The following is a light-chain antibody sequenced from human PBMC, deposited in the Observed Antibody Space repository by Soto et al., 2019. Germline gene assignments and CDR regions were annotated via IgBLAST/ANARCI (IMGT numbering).Light chain of an antibody. J-gene: IGLJ1*01. CDR1: SSDVGGSNF. V-gene: IGLV2-14*03. Sequence: QSALTQPASVSASPGQSITISCTGTSSDVGGSNFVSWYQQHPGKPPKLIIYDVATRPSGVSNRFSGSKSGSTASPIISRLQTEDEDDYYCVSFTSSTTYVFGSGTKLTVL. CDR3: VSFTSSTTYV. CDR2: DVA.